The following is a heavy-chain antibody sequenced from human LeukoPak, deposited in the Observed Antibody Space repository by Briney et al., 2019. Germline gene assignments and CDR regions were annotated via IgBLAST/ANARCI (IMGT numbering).Heavy chain of an antibody. Sequence: SGTLSLTCAVSGASISSGNWWSWVRQPPGEGLEWTGEIFHSGSTNYNPSLKSRLTISLDKSKNQFSLKLSSVTAADTAVYYCARGRNNYGGNSEIEYWGQGTLVTVSS. V-gene: IGHV4-4*02. CDR2: IFHSGST. D-gene: IGHD4-23*01. J-gene: IGHJ4*02. CDR1: GASISSGNW. CDR3: ARGRNNYGGNSEIEY.